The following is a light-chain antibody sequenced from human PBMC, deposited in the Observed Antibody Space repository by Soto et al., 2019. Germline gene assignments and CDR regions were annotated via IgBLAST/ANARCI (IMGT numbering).Light chain of an antibody. CDR3: RSYTSSSTPV. J-gene: IGLJ1*01. V-gene: IGLV2-14*01. Sequence: QSALTQPASVSGSPGQTITISCTGTSSDVGGYTYVSWYQQHPGTAPNLMIYDVSNRPAVAANRFSGSTAGNTASLTISGLPAEDEDDYYCRSYTSSSTPVFGTGTKLTVL. CDR1: SSDVGGYTY. CDR2: DVS.